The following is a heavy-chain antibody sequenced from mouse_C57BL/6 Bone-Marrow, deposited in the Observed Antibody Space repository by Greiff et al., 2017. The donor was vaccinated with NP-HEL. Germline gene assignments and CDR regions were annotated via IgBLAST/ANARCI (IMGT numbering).Heavy chain of an antibody. CDR2: INPGSGGT. CDR3: ARRPYDGYSYWYFDV. J-gene: IGHJ1*03. CDR1: GYAFTNYL. Sequence: QVQLQQSGAELVRPGTSVKVSCKASGYAFTNYLIEWVKQRPGQGLEWIGVINPGSGGTNYNEKFKGKATLTADKSSSTAYMQLSSLTSEDSAVYFCARRPYDGYSYWYFDVWGTGTTVTVSS. V-gene: IGHV1-54*01. D-gene: IGHD2-3*01.